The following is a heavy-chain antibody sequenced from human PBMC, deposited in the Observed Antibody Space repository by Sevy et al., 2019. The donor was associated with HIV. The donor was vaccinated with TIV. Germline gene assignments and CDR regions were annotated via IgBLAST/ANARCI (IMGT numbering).Heavy chain of an antibody. CDR1: GFTFSSYS. D-gene: IGHD5-12*01. J-gene: IGHJ6*01. CDR3: ARDVPYSGCDLYYYYYGMDV. V-gene: IGHV3-21*01. CDR2: ISSSSSYI. Sequence: GGSLRLSCAASGFTFSSYSMNWVRQAPGKGLEWVSSISSSSSYIYYADSVKGRFTISRDNAKNSLYLQMNSLRAEDTAVYYCARDVPYSGCDLYYYYYGMDVWGQGTTVTVSS.